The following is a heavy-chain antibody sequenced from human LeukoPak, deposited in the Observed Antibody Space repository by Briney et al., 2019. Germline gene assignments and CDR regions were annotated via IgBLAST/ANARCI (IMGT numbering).Heavy chain of an antibody. J-gene: IGHJ6*03. V-gene: IGHV3-7*01. Sequence: PSETLSLTCAVYGGSFSGYYWSWIRQPPGKGLEWVANIKQDGSEKYYVDSVKGRFTISRDNAKNSLYLQMNSLRAEDTAVYYCARKSYSSSWYQYYYYYYMDVWGKGTTVTVSS. D-gene: IGHD6-13*01. CDR1: GGSFSGYY. CDR2: IKQDGSEK. CDR3: ARKSYSSSWYQYYYYYYMDV.